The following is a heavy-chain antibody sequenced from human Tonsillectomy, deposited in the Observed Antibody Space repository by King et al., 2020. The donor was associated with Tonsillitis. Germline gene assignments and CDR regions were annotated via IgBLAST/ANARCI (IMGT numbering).Heavy chain of an antibody. CDR1: GFTFSSYW. CDR2: INNEGSSST. V-gene: IGHV3-74*01. Sequence: VQLVESGGGLVQPGRSLRLSCAASGFTFSSYWMLWVRQAPGKGLVWVSRINNEGSSSTSYADSVTGRFTISRDNAKNTLYLQMNSLRAEDTGIYYCARDANGPGALVDYWGRETLVSVSS. J-gene: IGHJ4*02. D-gene: IGHD7-27*01. CDR3: ARDANGPGALVDY.